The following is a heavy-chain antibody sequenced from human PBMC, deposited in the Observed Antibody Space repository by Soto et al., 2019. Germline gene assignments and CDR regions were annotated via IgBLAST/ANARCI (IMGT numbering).Heavy chain of an antibody. CDR3: ANRLYPQSD. D-gene: IGHD6-25*01. J-gene: IGHJ4*02. Sequence: QVQLVESGGGVVQPGKSLRLSCAASGFTFNTYGMHWVRQAPGKGPEWVAVISHDGSNKYYADSVKGRFTISRDNSKNTLYLQMNSLRAEDTAVYYCANRLYPQSDWCQGTLVTGSS. V-gene: IGHV3-30*18. CDR2: ISHDGSNK. CDR1: GFTFNTYG.